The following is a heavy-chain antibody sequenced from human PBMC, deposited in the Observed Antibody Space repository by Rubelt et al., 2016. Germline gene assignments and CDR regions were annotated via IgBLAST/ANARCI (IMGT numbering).Heavy chain of an antibody. J-gene: IGHJ5*02. Sequence: SGSTYYNPSLKSRVTISVDTSKNQFSLKLSSVTAADTAVYYCARAGCCGGDWEKLYNWFDPWGQGTLVTVSS. V-gene: IGHV4-39*07. CDR2: SGST. CDR3: ARAGCCGGDWEKLYNWFDP. D-gene: IGHD2-21*02.